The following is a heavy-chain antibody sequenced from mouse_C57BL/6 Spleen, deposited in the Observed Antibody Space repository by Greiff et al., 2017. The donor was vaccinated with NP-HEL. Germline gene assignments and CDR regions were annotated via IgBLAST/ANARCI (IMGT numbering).Heavy chain of an antibody. J-gene: IGHJ4*01. CDR1: GYTFTSYW. V-gene: IGHV1-74*01. CDR2: IHPSDSDT. D-gene: IGHD1-1*01. CDR3: AIEGYYYGGLYAMDY. Sequence: QVQLKQPGAELVKPGASVKVSCKASGYTFTSYWMHWVKQRPGQGLEWIGRIHPSDSDTNYHQKFKGKATLTVDKSSSTAYMQLSSLTSEDSAVYYCAIEGYYYGGLYAMDYWGQGTSVTVSS.